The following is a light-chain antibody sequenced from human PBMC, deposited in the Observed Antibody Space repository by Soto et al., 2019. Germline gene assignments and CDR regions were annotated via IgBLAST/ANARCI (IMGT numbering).Light chain of an antibody. CDR2: GAS. Sequence: EIVMTQSPATLSVSPGERATLSCRASQSVSSNLAWYQQKPGQAPRLLIYGASTKATGIPARFGGSGSGTDFTLTISSLQSEDFAVYYCQQYNLWPQTFGQGTNVEIK. V-gene: IGKV3-15*01. CDR1: QSVSSN. CDR3: QQYNLWPQT. J-gene: IGKJ1*01.